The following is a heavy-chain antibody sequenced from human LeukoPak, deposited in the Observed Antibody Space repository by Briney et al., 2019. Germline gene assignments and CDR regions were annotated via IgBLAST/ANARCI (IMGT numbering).Heavy chain of an antibody. J-gene: IGHJ5*02. CDR2: IKEDGSER. CDR3: AKAPRSSGASENNWFDP. V-gene: IGHV3-7*03. Sequence: GGSLRLSCEGSAFIFSGHWMNWVRQTPGKGLEWVASIKEDGSERQYVDSVKGRFTISRDNSMNTLYLQMNTLRAEDTAVYYCAKAPRSSGASENNWFDPWGQGTLVTVSS. CDR1: AFIFSGHW. D-gene: IGHD1-26*01.